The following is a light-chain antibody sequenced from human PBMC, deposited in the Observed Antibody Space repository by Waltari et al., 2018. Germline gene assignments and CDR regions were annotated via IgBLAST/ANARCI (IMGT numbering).Light chain of an antibody. Sequence: QMTQSPSSLSASVGDRVTIACRASQSISTYLNWYRHKPGKAPELLIFAASSLQSGVPSRFSGSGSGTDFTLTISSLQAEDFATYYSQQSYTPPPTFGQGTRLDIK. V-gene: IGKV1-39*01. CDR3: QQSYTPPPT. J-gene: IGKJ5*01. CDR1: QSISTY. CDR2: AAS.